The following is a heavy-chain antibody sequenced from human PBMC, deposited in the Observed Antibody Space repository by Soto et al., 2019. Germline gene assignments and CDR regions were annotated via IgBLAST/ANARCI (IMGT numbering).Heavy chain of an antibody. D-gene: IGHD6-13*01. CDR1: GYTFTSYG. J-gene: IGHJ6*02. Sequence: ASVKVSCKASGYTFTSYGISWVRQAPGQGLEWMGWISAYSGNTNYAQKLQGRVTMTTDTSTSTAYMELRSLRSDDTAVYYCARVPSSSWYVDYYYYYGMDVWGQGTTVTVSS. CDR3: ARVPSSSWYVDYYYYYGMDV. CDR2: ISAYSGNT. V-gene: IGHV1-18*01.